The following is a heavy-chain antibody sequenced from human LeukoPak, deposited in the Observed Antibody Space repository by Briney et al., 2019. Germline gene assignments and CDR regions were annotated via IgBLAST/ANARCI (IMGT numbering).Heavy chain of an antibody. CDR1: GGGSFSDYY. CDR2: IIHTGRT. Sequence: SETLSPTCAVSGGGSFSDYYWTWIRQSPGKGLEWIGEIIHTGRTNYSPSLKSRLTISVDTSKNQFSLKLNSVTAADTAVYFCARGILVKVYAAFDYWGQGTLVAVSS. CDR3: ARGILVKVYAAFDY. J-gene: IGHJ4*02. V-gene: IGHV4-34*12. D-gene: IGHD2-8*01.